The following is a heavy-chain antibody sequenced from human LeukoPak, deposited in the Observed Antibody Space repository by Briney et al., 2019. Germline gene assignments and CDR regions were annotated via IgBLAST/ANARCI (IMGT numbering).Heavy chain of an antibody. CDR1: GFTFGDYT. Sequence: GGSLRLSCTASGFTFGDYTMNWVRQAPGKGLEWVGLIRTKTSGGTAEYAASVKGRFTISRDDSKSIAYLQVNSLTPEDTAVYFCARGEAFCDYWGQRALVTVSS. V-gene: IGHV3-49*04. J-gene: IGHJ4*02. CDR2: IRTKTSGGTA. CDR3: ARGEAFCDY.